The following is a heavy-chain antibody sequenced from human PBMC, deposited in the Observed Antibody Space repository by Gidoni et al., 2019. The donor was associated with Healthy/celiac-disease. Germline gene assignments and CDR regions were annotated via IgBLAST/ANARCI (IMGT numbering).Heavy chain of an antibody. CDR2: IVVGSGNT. Sequence: QMQLVQSGPEVKKPGTSVKVSCKASGFTFTSSAVQRVRQARGQRLEWIGWIVVGSGNTNYAQKFQERVTITRDMSTSTAYMELSSLRSEDTAVYYCAAGAYYYDSSVYYWGQGTLVTVSS. V-gene: IGHV1-58*01. D-gene: IGHD3-22*01. J-gene: IGHJ4*02. CDR1: GFTFTSSA. CDR3: AAGAYYYDSSVYY.